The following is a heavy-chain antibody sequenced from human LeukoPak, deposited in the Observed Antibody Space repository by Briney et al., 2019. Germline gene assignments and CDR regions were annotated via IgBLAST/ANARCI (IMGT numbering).Heavy chain of an antibody. D-gene: IGHD2-8*01. CDR2: INPNSGGT. J-gene: IGHJ4*02. V-gene: IGHV1-2*02. Sequence: ASVKVSCKASGYTFTGYYMHWVRQAPGQGLEWMGWINPNSGGTNYAQKFQGRVTMTRDTFISTAYMELSRLTSDDTAVYYCARVGYCTNGVCYTRPWDYWGQGTLVTVSS. CDR3: ARVGYCTNGVCYTRPWDY. CDR1: GYTFTGYY.